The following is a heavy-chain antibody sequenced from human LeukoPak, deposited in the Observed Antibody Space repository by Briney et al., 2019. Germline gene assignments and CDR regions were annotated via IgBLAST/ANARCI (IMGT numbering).Heavy chain of an antibody. D-gene: IGHD6-19*01. V-gene: IGHV3-53*01. CDR1: GFTVSSSY. CDR3: ARVDKSGGWSSHNDY. CDR2: IYSGGST. J-gene: IGHJ4*02. Sequence: GGSLRLSCAASGFTVSSSYMSWVRQAPGKGLEWVSVIYSGGSTYYADSVKGRFTISRDNSKNTLYLQMDSLRAEDTAVYYCARVDKSGGWSSHNDYWGQGTLVTVSS.